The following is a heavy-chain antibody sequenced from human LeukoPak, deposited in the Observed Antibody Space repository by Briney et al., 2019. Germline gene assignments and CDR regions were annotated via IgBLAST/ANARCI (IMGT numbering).Heavy chain of an antibody. D-gene: IGHD6-19*01. CDR3: ARHPPYMRIAVAGSFDY. Sequence: PSETLSLTCAVYGGSFSGYYWNWIRQPPGKGLEWIGEINHSGSTYYNPSLKSRVTISVDTSKNQFSLKLSSVTAADTAVYYCARHPPYMRIAVAGSFDYWGQGTLVTVSS. J-gene: IGHJ4*02. CDR1: GGSFSGYY. V-gene: IGHV4-34*01. CDR2: INHSGST.